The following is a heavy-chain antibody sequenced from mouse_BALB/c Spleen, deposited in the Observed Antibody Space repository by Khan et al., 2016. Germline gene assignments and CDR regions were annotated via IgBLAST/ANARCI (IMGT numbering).Heavy chain of an antibody. CDR1: GYTFTNYG. J-gene: IGHJ4*01. CDR3: AREYYAMDY. V-gene: IGHV9-3*02. Sequence: QIQLVQSGPELKKPGETVKLSCKASGYTFTNYGMNWVKQAPGKGLKWMAWINTNTGEPTFVEEFKGRFAFSLETSASTAYLQINNLKNEDTATYFCAREYYAMDYWGQGTSVTVSS. CDR2: INTNTGEP.